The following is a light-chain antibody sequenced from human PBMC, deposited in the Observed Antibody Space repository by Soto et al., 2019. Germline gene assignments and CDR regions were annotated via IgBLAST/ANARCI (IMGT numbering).Light chain of an antibody. J-gene: IGLJ1*01. V-gene: IGLV2-14*01. CDR3: LSKTSSISYG. Sequence: QSSLTQPASVSGSPGQSITISCTGTTSDVGGYNYVSWYQQHPGKVPKLLIHEVSNRPSGVSNRFSGSKSGNTASLTISGLQAEDEADYYCLSKTSSISYGVGNGTKATV. CDR2: EVS. CDR1: TSDVGGYNY.